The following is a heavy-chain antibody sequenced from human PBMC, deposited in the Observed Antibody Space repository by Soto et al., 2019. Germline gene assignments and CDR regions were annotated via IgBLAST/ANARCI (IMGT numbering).Heavy chain of an antibody. V-gene: IGHV4-39*01. J-gene: IGHJ6*02. Sequence: QLQLQESGPGLMKPSETLSLNCTVSGASISGSTSYWGWIRQPPGKGLEWIGKIHYSGSTYYSPSLKSRVTLSVETSKNQFSLRLSSVTAADTAVYYCARHLMTGPYNYYCNGMDVWGPGTTVTVS. D-gene: IGHD3-9*01. CDR1: GASISGSTSY. CDR2: IHYSGST. CDR3: ARHLMTGPYNYYCNGMDV.